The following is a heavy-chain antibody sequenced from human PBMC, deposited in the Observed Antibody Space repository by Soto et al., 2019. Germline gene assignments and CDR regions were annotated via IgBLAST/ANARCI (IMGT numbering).Heavy chain of an antibody. CDR3: GREPYFGVVGV. Sequence: QVQLQGSGPGLVKPSETLSLTCTVSGGSISSHYLNWIRQPPGKGLEWIGYISNSGTTKFNPALQSRVTISGATSKNQFSLKLSSVTAADTDVYFCGREPYFGVVGVWGQGTKVTVSS. V-gene: IGHV4-59*11. J-gene: IGHJ3*01. CDR1: GGSISSHY. CDR2: ISNSGTT. D-gene: IGHD3-3*01.